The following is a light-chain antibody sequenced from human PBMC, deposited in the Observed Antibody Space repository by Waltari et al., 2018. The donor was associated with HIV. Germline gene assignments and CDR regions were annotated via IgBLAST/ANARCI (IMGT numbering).Light chain of an antibody. CDR3: SSYTSISSQV. CDR2: EVL. V-gene: IGLV2-14*01. J-gene: IGLJ2*01. CDR1: TSAVGSSNY. Sequence: QSALTQPASVSGSPGQSVTISCIGTTSAVGSSNYVSWYQQHPGKAPKVIIYEVLQRPSGVSDRFTASKSGITASLTISGLQTEDEADYYCSSYTSISSQVFGRGTKLTVL.